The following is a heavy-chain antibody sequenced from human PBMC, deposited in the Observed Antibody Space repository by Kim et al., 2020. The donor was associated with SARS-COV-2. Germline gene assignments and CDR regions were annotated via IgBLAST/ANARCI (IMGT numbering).Heavy chain of an antibody. CDR1: GFIFSNYD. V-gene: IGHV3-48*04. Sequence: GGSLRLSCAASGFIFSNYDMTWVRQAPGKGLEWTSYIRRGATRISYADSVKGRFTISRDDASNSLYLQMNSLRAEDTAVYYCTRRGTLDVWGQGTTVTVS. CDR2: IRRGATRI. CDR3: TRRGTLDV. J-gene: IGHJ6*02.